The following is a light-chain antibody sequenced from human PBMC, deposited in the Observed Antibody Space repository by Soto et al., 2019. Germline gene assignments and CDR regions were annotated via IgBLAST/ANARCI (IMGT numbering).Light chain of an antibody. J-gene: IGKJ1*01. V-gene: IGKV3-11*01. Sequence: EIVLTQSPATLSLSPGERATLSCRASQSVSIYLAWYRQKPGQAPRLLIYDASNRATGIAGRFSGSGSGTDFTLTISSLEPEDSAVYYCQHRSNWPWTFGQGTKVEIK. CDR3: QHRSNWPWT. CDR2: DAS. CDR1: QSVSIY.